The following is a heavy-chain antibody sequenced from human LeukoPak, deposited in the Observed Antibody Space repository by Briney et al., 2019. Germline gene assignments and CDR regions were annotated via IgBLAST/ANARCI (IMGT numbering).Heavy chain of an antibody. D-gene: IGHD6-6*01. CDR3: ARTAARRFDY. Sequence: ASVKVSCEASGYTFPSYFMHWVRQAPGQGLEWMGVINPTGGSTTYAQKFQGRVTMTRDTSTSTVYMELSSLRSDDTAVYYCARTAARRFDYWGQGTLVTVSS. CDR2: INPTGGST. CDR1: GYTFPSYF. V-gene: IGHV1-46*01. J-gene: IGHJ4*02.